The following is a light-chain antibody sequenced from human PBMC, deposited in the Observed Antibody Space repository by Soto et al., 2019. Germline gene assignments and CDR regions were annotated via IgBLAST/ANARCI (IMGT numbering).Light chain of an antibody. CDR2: EVR. CDR3: SSYTTTSTLV. J-gene: IGLJ3*02. CDR1: NRDVGSYNL. V-gene: IGLV2-14*01. Sequence: QSALTQPASVSGSPGQSITIACTGTNRDVGSYNLVSWYQQRPGEAPKLIISEVRNRPSGISYRFTGSKSGNTASLTISGLQAEDEADYSCSSYTTTSTLVFGGGTKVTVL.